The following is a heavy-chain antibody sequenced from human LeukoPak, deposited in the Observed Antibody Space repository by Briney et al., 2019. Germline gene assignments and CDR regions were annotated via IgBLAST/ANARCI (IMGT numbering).Heavy chain of an antibody. CDR3: ARGGAAEYYYYYYMDV. CDR2: ISAYNGNT. J-gene: IGHJ6*03. Sequence: ASVKVSCKASGYTFTSYGISWVRQAPGQGLEWMGWISAYNGNTNYAQKLQGRVTMTTDTSTSTAYMGLRSLRSDDTAVYYCARGGAAEYYYYYYMDVWGKGTTVTVSS. CDR1: GYTFTSYG. D-gene: IGHD6-13*01. V-gene: IGHV1-18*01.